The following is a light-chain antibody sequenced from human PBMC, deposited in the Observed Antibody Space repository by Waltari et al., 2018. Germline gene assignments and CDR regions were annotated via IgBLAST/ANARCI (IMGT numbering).Light chain of an antibody. V-gene: IGKV2-28*01. J-gene: IGKJ4*01. CDR3: MQDLQTPLT. Sequence: IVMTQSPLPLPVTPGEPASISCRSTQSLLHSDGVNYLDWYLQKPGQSPQLLIYWGSNRGSGVPDRFSGSGSGTDCTLRISRVEADDVGVYYCMQDLQTPLTFGGGTKVEI. CDR2: WGS. CDR1: QSLLHSDGVNY.